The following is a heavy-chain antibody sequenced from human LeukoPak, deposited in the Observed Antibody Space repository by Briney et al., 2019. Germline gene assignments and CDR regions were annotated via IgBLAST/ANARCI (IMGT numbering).Heavy chain of an antibody. D-gene: IGHD3-10*01. CDR1: GFTFSSYA. CDR3: AKGLLLLWFGTLDY. Sequence: GGSLRLSCAASGFTFSSYAMSWVRQAPGKGLEWVSAISGSGGSTYYADSVKGRFTISRDNSKNTLYLQMNSLRAADTAVYYCAKGLLLLWFGTLDYWGQGTLVTVSS. J-gene: IGHJ4*02. V-gene: IGHV3-23*01. CDR2: ISGSGGST.